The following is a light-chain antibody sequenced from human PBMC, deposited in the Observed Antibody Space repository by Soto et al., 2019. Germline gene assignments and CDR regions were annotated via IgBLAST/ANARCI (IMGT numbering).Light chain of an antibody. Sequence: QSVLTQPPSASGTPGQRVALSCSGASSNIGSTRANWYRQLPGTAPKLLIYSDNQRPSGVPDRFSGSKSGTSASLAISGLQSEDEADYYCAAWDNSLNGYVFGTGTKVTVL. J-gene: IGLJ1*01. V-gene: IGLV1-44*01. CDR1: SSNIGSTR. CDR2: SDN. CDR3: AAWDNSLNGYV.